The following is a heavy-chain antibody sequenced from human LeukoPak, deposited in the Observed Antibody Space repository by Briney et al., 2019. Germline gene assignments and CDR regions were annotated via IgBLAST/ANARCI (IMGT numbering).Heavy chain of an antibody. CDR3: ARESRPEGRLIDIDF. J-gene: IGHJ4*02. CDR1: GGSISSSSYY. Sequence: PSETLSLTCTVSGGSISSSSYYWGWIRQPPGKGLEWVANINQDESEVGYVGSVRGRFTISRNNAASSLYLQMNSLRAEDTALYYCARESRPEGRLIDIDFWGQGTLVTVSS. CDR2: INQDESEV. V-gene: IGHV3-7*01. D-gene: IGHD3/OR15-3a*01.